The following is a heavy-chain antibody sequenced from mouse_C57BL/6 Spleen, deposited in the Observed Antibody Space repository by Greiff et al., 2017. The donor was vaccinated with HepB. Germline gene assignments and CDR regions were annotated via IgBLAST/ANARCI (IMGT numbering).Heavy chain of an antibody. CDR3: ARGDGYGVYAMDY. J-gene: IGHJ4*01. D-gene: IGHD2-3*01. CDR2: IDPSDSYT. V-gene: IGHV1-69*01. Sequence: QVQLKQPGAELVMPGASVKLSCKASGYTFTSYWMHWVKQRPGQGLEWIGEIDPSDSYTNYNQKFKGKSTLTVDTSSSTAYMQLSSLTSEDSAVYYCARGDGYGVYAMDYWGQGTSVTVSS. CDR1: GYTFTSYW.